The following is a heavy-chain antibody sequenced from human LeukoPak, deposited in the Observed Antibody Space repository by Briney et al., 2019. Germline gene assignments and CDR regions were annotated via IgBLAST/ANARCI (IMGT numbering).Heavy chain of an antibody. D-gene: IGHD1-1*01. CDR2: IRSKTNSYAT. CDR1: GFTFSGSA. J-gene: IGHJ4*02. CDR3: TRYNVGFES. V-gene: IGHV3-73*01. Sequence: GGSLRLSCAASGFTFSGSAMHWVRQASGKGLEWVGRIRSKTNSYATSYAASVKGRFALSRDDSKNTAYLQMNSLKTEDTAVYXCTRYNVGFESWGQGTLVTVSS.